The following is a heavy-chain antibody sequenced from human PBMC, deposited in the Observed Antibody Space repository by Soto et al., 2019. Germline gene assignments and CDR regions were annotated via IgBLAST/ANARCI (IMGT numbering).Heavy chain of an antibody. Sequence: PGGSLRPSCVASGFTVDDYAMHWVRQAPGKGLEWVSGISANGDNVDYADSVKGRFTVSRDNAKNSLFLQMNSLRPEDTALYYCAKDMKWGGMTTIHYFDSWGQGT. CDR2: ISANGDNV. CDR3: AKDMKWGGMTTIHYFDS. CDR1: GFTVDDYA. J-gene: IGHJ4*02. D-gene: IGHD4-17*01. V-gene: IGHV3-9*01.